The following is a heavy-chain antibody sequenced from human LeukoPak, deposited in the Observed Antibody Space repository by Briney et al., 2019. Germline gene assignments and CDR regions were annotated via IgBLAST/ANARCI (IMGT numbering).Heavy chain of an antibody. Sequence: PGGSLRLSCAASGFTFSSYSMNWVRQAPVKGLEWVSYISSSSSTIYYADSVKGRFTISRDNAKNSLYLQMNSLRDEDTAVYYCARDLPPYCSGGSCYPDYWGQGTLVTVSS. CDR2: ISSSSSTI. CDR1: GFTFSSYS. CDR3: ARDLPPYCSGGSCYPDY. V-gene: IGHV3-48*02. D-gene: IGHD2-15*01. J-gene: IGHJ4*02.